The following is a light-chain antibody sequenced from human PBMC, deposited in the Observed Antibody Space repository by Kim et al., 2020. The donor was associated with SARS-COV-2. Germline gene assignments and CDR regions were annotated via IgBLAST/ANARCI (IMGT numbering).Light chain of an antibody. CDR1: KLGDKY. CDR3: QAWDRDVV. CDR2: QDS. V-gene: IGLV3-1*01. Sequence: SYELTQPPSVSVSPGQTASITCSGDKLGDKYACWYQQKPGQSPVLVIYQDSKRPSGIPERFSGSNSGNTVTLTISGTQAMDEADYYCQAWDRDVVFCGGT. J-gene: IGLJ2*01.